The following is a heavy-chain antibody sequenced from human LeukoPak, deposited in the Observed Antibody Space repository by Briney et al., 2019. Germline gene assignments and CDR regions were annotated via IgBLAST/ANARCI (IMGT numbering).Heavy chain of an antibody. D-gene: IGHD3-22*01. V-gene: IGHV3-7*01. Sequence: GGSLRLSCAASGFRFSDYWMTWVRQAPGKGLECVANIKTDGSEKYYPDSVKGRFTISRDNAKNSLYLQMNSMRVEDTAVYYCTRDLNHDSSGWRQGTLVTVSS. CDR2: IKTDGSEK. CDR3: TRDLNHDSSG. CDR1: GFRFSDYW. J-gene: IGHJ4*02.